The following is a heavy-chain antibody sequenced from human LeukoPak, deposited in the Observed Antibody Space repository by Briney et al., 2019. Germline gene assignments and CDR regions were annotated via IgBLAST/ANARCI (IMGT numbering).Heavy chain of an antibody. V-gene: IGHV4-39*07. CDR3: ARVGGGYSYGRPDYYFDY. J-gene: IGHJ4*02. CDR2: IYFSGST. Sequence: SETLSLTCTVSGGSISSSSYYWGWIRQPPGKGLEWIGSIYFSGSTYYSPSLKSRVTISVDKSKNQFSLKLSSVTAADTAVYYCARVGGGYSYGRPDYYFDYWGQGTLVTVSS. D-gene: IGHD5-18*01. CDR1: GGSISSSSYY.